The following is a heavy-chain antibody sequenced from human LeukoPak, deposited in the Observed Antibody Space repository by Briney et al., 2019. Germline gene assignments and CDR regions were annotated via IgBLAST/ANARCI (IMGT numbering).Heavy chain of an antibody. J-gene: IGHJ4*02. CDR3: ARGVYIAAAQYGY. Sequence: SETLSLTCTVSGGSISSYYWSWIRQPPGKGLEWIGYIYYSGTTNYNPSLKSRVTISVDTSKNQFSLKLSSVTAADTAVYYCARGVYIAAAQYGYWGQGSLVTVSS. D-gene: IGHD6-13*01. CDR1: GGSISSYY. V-gene: IGHV4-59*01. CDR2: IYYSGTT.